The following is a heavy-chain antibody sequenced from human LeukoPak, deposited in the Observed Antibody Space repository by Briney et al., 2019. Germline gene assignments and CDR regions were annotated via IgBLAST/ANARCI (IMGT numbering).Heavy chain of an antibody. J-gene: IGHJ4*02. D-gene: IGHD3-10*01. V-gene: IGHV3-23*01. CDR1: GFTFSSYA. Sequence: GGSLRLSCAASGFTFSSYAMSWVRQAPGKGLEWVSAISGSGGSTYYADSVKGRFTISRDNSKNTLYLQMNSLRAEDTAVYYCAKSVWFGVTSAPFFDYWGQGTLVTVSS. CDR2: ISGSGGST. CDR3: AKSVWFGVTSAPFFDY.